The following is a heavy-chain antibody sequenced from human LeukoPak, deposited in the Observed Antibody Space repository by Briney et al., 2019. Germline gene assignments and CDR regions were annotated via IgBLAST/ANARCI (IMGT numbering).Heavy chain of an antibody. CDR3: AKLGPLGDIVVVPAAILFDY. Sequence: PGGSLGLSCAASGFTFSSYGMHWVRQAPGKGLEWVAVIWYDGSNKYYADSVKGRFTISRDNSKNTLYLQMNSLRAEDTAVYYCAKLGPLGDIVVVPAAILFDYWGQGTLVTVSS. V-gene: IGHV3-33*06. CDR2: IWYDGSNK. CDR1: GFTFSSYG. J-gene: IGHJ4*02. D-gene: IGHD2-2*02.